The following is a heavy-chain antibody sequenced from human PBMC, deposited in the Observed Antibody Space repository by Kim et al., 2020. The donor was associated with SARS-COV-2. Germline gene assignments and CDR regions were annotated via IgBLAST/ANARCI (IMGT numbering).Heavy chain of an antibody. CDR3: ARDLPLYYSSGYYFRRGMDV. V-gene: IGHV4-31*03. CDR1: GGSISSGGYY. D-gene: IGHD3-22*01. J-gene: IGHJ6*02. Sequence: SETLSLTCTVSGGSISSGGYYWSWIRQHTGKGLEWIGYIYYSGSTYYNPSLKSRVTISVDTSKNQFSLKLSSVTAADTAVYYCARDLPLYYSSGYYFRRGMDVWGQGTTVTVSS. CDR2: IYYSGST.